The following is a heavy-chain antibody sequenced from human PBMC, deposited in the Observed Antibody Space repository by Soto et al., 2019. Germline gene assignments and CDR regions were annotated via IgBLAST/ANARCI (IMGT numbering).Heavy chain of an antibody. V-gene: IGHV3-53*04. D-gene: IGHD6-19*01. J-gene: IGHJ3*02. CDR1: GFTVSINY. CDR2: IFTGGST. CDR3: ARERYSSGWLDAFDI. Sequence: EVQLVESGGGLVQPGGSLRLTCAASGFTVSINYMSWVRQAPGKGLEWVSVIFTGGSTYYADSVKGRFTISRHSSKNTVYLQMNSLRAEDTAVYYCARERYSSGWLDAFDISGQGTMVTVSS.